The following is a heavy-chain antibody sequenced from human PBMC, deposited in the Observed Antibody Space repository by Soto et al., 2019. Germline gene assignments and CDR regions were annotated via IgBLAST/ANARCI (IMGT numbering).Heavy chain of an antibody. Sequence: GGSLRLSCAASGFTFSSYAMHWVRQAPGKGLEWVAVISYDGSNKYYADSVKGRFTISRDNSKNTLYLQMNSLRAEDTAVYYCARSQPRSLPALLWFGDPMGYWGQGTLVTVS. J-gene: IGHJ4*02. V-gene: IGHV3-30-3*01. D-gene: IGHD3-10*01. CDR3: ARSQPRSLPALLWFGDPMGY. CDR2: ISYDGSNK. CDR1: GFTFSSYA.